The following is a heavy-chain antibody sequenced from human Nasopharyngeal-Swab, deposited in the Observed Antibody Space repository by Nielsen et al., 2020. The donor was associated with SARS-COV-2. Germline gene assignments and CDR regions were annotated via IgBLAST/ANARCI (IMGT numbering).Heavy chain of an antibody. V-gene: IGHV1-8*01. CDR3: ARPIAVAGRRVDYYYGMDV. D-gene: IGHD6-19*01. CDR1: GYTFTSYD. J-gene: IGHJ6*02. Sequence: ASVKVSCKASGYTFTSYDINWVRQATGQGLEWMGWMNPNSGNTGYAQKFQGRVTMTRNTSISTAYMELSRLRSDDTAVYYCARPIAVAGRRVDYYYGMDVWGQGTTVTVSS. CDR2: MNPNSGNT.